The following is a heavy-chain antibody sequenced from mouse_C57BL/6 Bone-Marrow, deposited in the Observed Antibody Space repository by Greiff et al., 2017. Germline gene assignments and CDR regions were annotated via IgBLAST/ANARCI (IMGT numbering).Heavy chain of an antibody. CDR3: ARYHGTRNYFGY. CDR1: GFTFTDYY. CDR2: IRNKANGYTT. D-gene: IGHD3-3*01. V-gene: IGHV7-3*01. J-gene: IGHJ2*01. Sequence: EVNLVESGGGLVQPGGSLSLSCAASGFTFTDYYMSWVRQPPGKALEWLGFIRNKANGYTTEYSASVKGRFTISRDNSQSILYLQMNALRAEDSATYYCARYHGTRNYFGYWGQGTTVTVSS.